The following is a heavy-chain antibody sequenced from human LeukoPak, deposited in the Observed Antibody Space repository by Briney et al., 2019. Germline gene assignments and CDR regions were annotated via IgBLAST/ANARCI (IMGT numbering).Heavy chain of an antibody. CDR1: GYTFISYG. J-gene: IGHJ3*02. CDR2: INPNSGGT. CDR3: ATGIAARPDAFDI. V-gene: IGHV1-2*02. Sequence: ASVKVSCKASGYTFISYGISWVRQAPGQGLEWMGWINPNSGGTNYAQKFQGRVTMTRDTSISTAYMELSRLRSDDTAVYYCATGIAARPDAFDIWGQGTMVTVSS. D-gene: IGHD6-6*01.